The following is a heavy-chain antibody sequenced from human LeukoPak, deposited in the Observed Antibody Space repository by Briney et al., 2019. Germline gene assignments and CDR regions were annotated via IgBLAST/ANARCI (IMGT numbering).Heavy chain of an antibody. J-gene: IGHJ4*02. CDR1: GFTFSDYS. Sequence: GGSLRLSCAASGFTFSDYSMNWVRQAPGKGLEWVASVNTVSSYIYYADSMRGRFTISRDNAKNSLFLQMNSLRAEDTAVYYCARLRRNSDRSDFFYYYDHWGQGALVAVSS. CDR2: VNTVSSYI. CDR3: ARLRRNSDRSDFFYYYDH. D-gene: IGHD3-22*01. V-gene: IGHV3-21*01.